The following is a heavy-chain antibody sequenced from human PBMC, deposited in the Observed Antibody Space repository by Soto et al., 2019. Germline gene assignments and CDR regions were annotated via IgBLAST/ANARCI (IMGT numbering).Heavy chain of an antibody. V-gene: IGHV4-30-4*01. CDR3: ARGIVRGGFDI. J-gene: IGHJ3*02. CDR2: IYDTWTT. Sequence: QVQLQEAGPGLVRPSQTLSLTCTVAGGSMSENDYYWSWLRQSPGQGLQWIGYIYDTWTTSYSPSLKSRVTISADTSRNQFSPKLTSVTAADTALYFCARGIVRGGFDIWGQGTLVTVSS. D-gene: IGHD3-10*02. CDR1: GGSMSENDYY.